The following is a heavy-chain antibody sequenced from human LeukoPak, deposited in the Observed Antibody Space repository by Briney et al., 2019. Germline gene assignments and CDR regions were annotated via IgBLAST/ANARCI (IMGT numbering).Heavy chain of an antibody. J-gene: IGHJ4*02. CDR1: GFTVSSNY. CDR3: ARGGSDCGGDCYLDY. Sequence: GGSLRPSCAASGFTVSSNYMSWVRQAPGKGLEWVSVIYSGGNTYFADPVKGRFTISRDNPKNTLYLQMSSLRAEDTAVHYCARGGSDCGGDCYLDYWGQGTLVTVSS. V-gene: IGHV3-53*01. CDR2: IYSGGNT. D-gene: IGHD2-21*02.